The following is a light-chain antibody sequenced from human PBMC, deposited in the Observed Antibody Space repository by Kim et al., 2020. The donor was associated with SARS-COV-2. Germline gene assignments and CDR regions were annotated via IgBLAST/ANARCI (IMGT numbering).Light chain of an antibody. J-gene: IGKJ4*01. CDR1: QSVSSSY. Sequence: SPGERATPSCRASQSVSSSYLAWYQQKPGQAPRLLIYGASSRATGIPDRFSGSESGTDFTLTISRLEPEDFAVYYCQQYDMSPLTFGGGTKVDIK. CDR2: GAS. V-gene: IGKV3-20*01. CDR3: QQYDMSPLT.